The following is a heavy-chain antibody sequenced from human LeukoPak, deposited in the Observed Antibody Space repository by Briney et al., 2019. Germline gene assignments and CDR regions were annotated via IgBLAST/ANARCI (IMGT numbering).Heavy chain of an antibody. Sequence: SETLSLTCTVSGGSISSGDYYWSWIRQPPGKGLEWIGYIYYSGSTYYNPSLKSRVTISVDTSKNQFSLKLSSVTAADTAVYYCARVCSTSCYSGNAYYFDYWGQGTQVTVSS. CDR2: IYYSGST. CDR1: GGSISSGDYY. J-gene: IGHJ4*02. V-gene: IGHV4-30-4*08. D-gene: IGHD2-2*01. CDR3: ARVCSTSCYSGNAYYFDY.